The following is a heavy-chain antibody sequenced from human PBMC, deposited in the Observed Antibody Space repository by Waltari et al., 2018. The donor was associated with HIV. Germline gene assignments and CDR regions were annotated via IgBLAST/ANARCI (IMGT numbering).Heavy chain of an antibody. CDR2: IYTSGST. CDR3: ARTYCSSTSCYGGANWFDP. Sequence: QVQLQESGPGLVKPSQTLSLTCTVSGGSIRSGSYYWSWTRHPAGTGLEWIGRIYTSGSTNYNPSLKSRVTISVDTSKNQFSLKLSSVTAADTAVYYCARTYCSSTSCYGGANWFDPWGQGTLVTVSS. D-gene: IGHD2-2*01. CDR1: GGSIRSGSYY. J-gene: IGHJ5*02. V-gene: IGHV4-61*02.